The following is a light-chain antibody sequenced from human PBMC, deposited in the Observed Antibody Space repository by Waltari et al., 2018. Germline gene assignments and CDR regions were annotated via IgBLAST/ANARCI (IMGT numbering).Light chain of an antibody. V-gene: IGLV2-14*03. CDR1: SSDVGGYNY. CDR3: SSYRKSSTAGGV. Sequence: QSALTQPASVSGSPGQSHTISCTATSSDVGGYNYVSCYQQHPGKAPKLMIYDVTNRASGVSSRFTGSKSGNTASLTISGLQTDDEADYYCSSYRKSSTAGGVFGTGTKVTVL. CDR2: DVT. J-gene: IGLJ1*01.